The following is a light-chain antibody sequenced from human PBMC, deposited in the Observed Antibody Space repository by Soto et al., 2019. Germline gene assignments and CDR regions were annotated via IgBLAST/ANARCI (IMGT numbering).Light chain of an antibody. CDR1: QGVGST. J-gene: IGKJ4*01. CDR2: DAY. Sequence: EIIMTQSPATLSVSPGERVTLSCRASQGVGSTLAWYRQQPGQAPRLLNYDAYIRASGVPARFSGSGSGTEFTLTISGLQSEDFAVYFCQHYKTWPLAFGGGTKVEIK. V-gene: IGKV3-15*01. CDR3: QHYKTWPLA.